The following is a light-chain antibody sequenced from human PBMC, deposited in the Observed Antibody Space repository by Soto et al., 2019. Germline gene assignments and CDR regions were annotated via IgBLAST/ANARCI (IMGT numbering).Light chain of an antibody. CDR1: QTISSW. J-gene: IGKJ1*01. Sequence: EIPMTQSPSSVSASVGDRVTITXXASQTISSWLAWYQQKPGKAPKLLIYKASTLKSGVPSRFSGSGSGTEFTLTISSLQPDDFATYYCQHYNSYSEASGQGTKVDI. CDR3: QHYNSYSEA. V-gene: IGKV1-5*03. CDR2: KAS.